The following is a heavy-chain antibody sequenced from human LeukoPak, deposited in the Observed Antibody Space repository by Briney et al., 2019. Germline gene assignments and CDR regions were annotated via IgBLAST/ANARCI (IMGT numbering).Heavy chain of an antibody. CDR3: AREPVYYYYMDV. CDR1: GFTFSNYG. V-gene: IGHV3-48*01. Sequence: PGGALRLSCAASGFTFSNYGMNWVRQPPGKGLEGVSYISGGGTTIYYADSVRGRFTISRDSAKDSLDLQMNSLRAEDTAVYYCAREPVYYYYMDVWGKGTTVTVSS. J-gene: IGHJ6*03. CDR2: ISGGGTTI.